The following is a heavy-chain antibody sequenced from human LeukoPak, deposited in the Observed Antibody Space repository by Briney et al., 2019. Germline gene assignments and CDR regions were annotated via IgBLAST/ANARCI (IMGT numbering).Heavy chain of an antibody. V-gene: IGHV5-51*01. D-gene: IGHD1-26*01. Sequence: GESLKTSCKGSGYSFSSNWIGWVRQMPGKGLEWMGIIYPGDSDTRYSPSFQGQVTISADKSISTAYLQWSSLKASDTAMYYCARRRDLYSGSYYPFDYWGQGTLVTVSS. CDR2: IYPGDSDT. J-gene: IGHJ4*02. CDR1: GYSFSSNW. CDR3: ARRRDLYSGSYYPFDY.